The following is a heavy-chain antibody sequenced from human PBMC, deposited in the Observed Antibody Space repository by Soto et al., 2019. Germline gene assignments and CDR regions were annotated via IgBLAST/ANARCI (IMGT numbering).Heavy chain of an antibody. D-gene: IGHD3-22*01. Sequence: GGSLRLSCVASGFTFDDYGMSWVRQAPGKGLECVSGINRNGGSTGYADSVKGRFTISRDNAKNSLYLQMNSLRVEDTALYYCARDLFGYYYYDSSGFSDAFDIWGQGIMVTVSS. CDR2: INRNGGST. CDR1: GFTFDDYG. V-gene: IGHV3-20*04. J-gene: IGHJ3*02. CDR3: ARDLFGYYYYDSSGFSDAFDI.